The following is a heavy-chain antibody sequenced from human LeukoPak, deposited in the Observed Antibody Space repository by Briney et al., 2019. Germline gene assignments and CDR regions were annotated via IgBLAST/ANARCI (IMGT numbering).Heavy chain of an antibody. CDR3: ARGPFLDVRYYDFWRGHYYYMDV. V-gene: IGHV4-39*07. Sequence: ISTVSGGSISSSTFYWDWVRQPPGKGLEWIGSIHYSGTTYYSPSLKSRVTISVDTSKNQFSLKLSSVTAADTAVYYCARGPFLDVRYYDFWRGHYYYMDVWGKGTTVTVSS. D-gene: IGHD3-3*01. CDR2: IHYSGTT. CDR1: GGSISSSTFY. J-gene: IGHJ6*03.